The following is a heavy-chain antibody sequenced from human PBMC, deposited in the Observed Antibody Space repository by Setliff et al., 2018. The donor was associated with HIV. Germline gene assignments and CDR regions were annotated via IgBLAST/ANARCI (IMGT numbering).Heavy chain of an antibody. D-gene: IGHD2-2*01. CDR2: IYSSGST. J-gene: IGHJ6*03. Sequence: TLSLTCTVSGGSISSYYGSWIRQSAGKGLEWIGRIYSSGSTNYNPSLKSRVTMSVDTSKNQFSLRLSSVTAADTAVYYCAREVRVVLPAAASGNYYYYYMDVWGKGTTVTVSS. CDR1: GGSISSYY. CDR3: AREVRVVLPAAASGNYYYYYMDV. V-gene: IGHV4-4*07.